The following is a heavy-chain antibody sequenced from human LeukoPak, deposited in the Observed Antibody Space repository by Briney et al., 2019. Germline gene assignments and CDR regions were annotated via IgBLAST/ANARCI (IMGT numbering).Heavy chain of an antibody. D-gene: IGHD4-17*01. CDR1: GYTFTGYY. J-gene: IGHJ2*01. V-gene: IGHV1-2*06. Sequence: GASVKVSCKASGYTFTGYYLYWVRQAPGQGLEWMGRINPNSGGTNYAQKFQGRVTMTRDTSISTAYMELSSLRSEDTAVYYCAAGYGDYVWYFDLWGRGTLVTVSS. CDR2: INPNSGGT. CDR3: AAGYGDYVWYFDL.